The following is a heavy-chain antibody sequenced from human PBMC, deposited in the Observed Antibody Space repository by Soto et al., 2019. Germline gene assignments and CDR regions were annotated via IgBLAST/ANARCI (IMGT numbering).Heavy chain of an antibody. CDR1: GFTFSNYW. Sequence: EVQLVESGGGLVQPGGSLRLSCAASGFTFSNYWMYWVRQAPGKGLEWVSRINSDGSVSSYADSVKGRLTISRDNVKNTRYLQRDSLRAEDTAVYYCARGDCVGGTCYSLAGSFYYYMDVWGKGTTVTVFS. D-gene: IGHD2-15*01. J-gene: IGHJ6*03. V-gene: IGHV3-74*02. CDR2: INSDGSVS. CDR3: ARGDCVGGTCYSLAGSFYYYMDV.